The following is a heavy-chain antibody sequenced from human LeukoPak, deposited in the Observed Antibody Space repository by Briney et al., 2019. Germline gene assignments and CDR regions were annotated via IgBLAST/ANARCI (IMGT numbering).Heavy chain of an antibody. D-gene: IGHD1-7*01. CDR3: ARGGANYMNYGWFDP. V-gene: IGHV4-4*07. Sequence: PSETLSLTCSVSGGSISAYHWAWIRQPAGKGLEWIGRIYTSGSTDYNPSLKSRVTISVDTSKDQFSLKLASLTAADTAVYYSARGGANYMNYGWFDPWGQGTLVTVSS. CDR1: GGSISAYH. J-gene: IGHJ5*02. CDR2: IYTSGST.